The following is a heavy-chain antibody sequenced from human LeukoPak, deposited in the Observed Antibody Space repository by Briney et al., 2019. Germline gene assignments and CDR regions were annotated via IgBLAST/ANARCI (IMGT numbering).Heavy chain of an antibody. CDR3: AKEGFVSSSSGIGYYFDY. D-gene: IGHD6-13*01. V-gene: IGHV3-9*03. CDR2: ISWNSGSI. CDR1: GFTFDDYA. J-gene: IGHJ4*02. Sequence: GRSLRLSCAASGFTFDDYAMHWVRQAPGKGLEWVSGISWNSGSIGYADSVKGRFTISRDNAKNSLYLQMNSLRAEDMALYYCAKEGFVSSSSGIGYYFDYWGQGTLVTVSS.